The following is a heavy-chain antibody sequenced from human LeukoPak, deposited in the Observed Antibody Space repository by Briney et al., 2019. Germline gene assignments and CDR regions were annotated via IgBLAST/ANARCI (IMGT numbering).Heavy chain of an antibody. Sequence: SETLSLTCTVSGGSISSSSYYWGWIRQPPGKGLEWIGSIYYSGSTYYNPSLKSRVTISVDTYKNQFSLKLSSVTAADTAVYYCARADRGIAAAGANYYYYMDVWGKGTTVTVSS. J-gene: IGHJ6*03. D-gene: IGHD6-13*01. CDR1: GGSISSSSYY. CDR3: ARADRGIAAAGANYYYYMDV. V-gene: IGHV4-39*07. CDR2: IYYSGST.